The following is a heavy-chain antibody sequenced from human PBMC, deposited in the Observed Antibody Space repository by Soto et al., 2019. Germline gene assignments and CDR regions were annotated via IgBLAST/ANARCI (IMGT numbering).Heavy chain of an antibody. CDR1: GDSVSSNSAA. V-gene: IGHV6-1*01. J-gene: IGHJ6*02. Sequence: QVQLQQSGPGLVKPSQTLSITCAISGDSVSSNSAAWNWIRQSPSRGLEWLGRTYYRSKWYNDYAVSVKSRITINPDTSKNQFSLQLNSVTPEDTAVYYCARDPELELESYYYYGMDVWGQGTTVTVSS. CDR3: ARDPELELESYYYYGMDV. CDR2: TYYRSKWYN. D-gene: IGHD1-7*01.